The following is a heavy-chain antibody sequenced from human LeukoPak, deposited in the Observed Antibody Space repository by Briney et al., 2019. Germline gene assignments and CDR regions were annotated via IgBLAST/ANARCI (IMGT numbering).Heavy chain of an antibody. CDR1: GFTVSANY. Sequence: GGSLRLSCAASGFTVSANYMNWVRQAPGKGLEWVSVIYSSGHTYYADSVKGRVTISRDNSKNTLYLQMNSLRADDTAVYYCVRDRRHDDSTGYYYVGFDSWGREPWSPSPQ. CDR2: IYSSGHT. J-gene: IGHJ4*02. D-gene: IGHD3-22*01. CDR3: VRDRRHDDSTGYYYVGFDS. V-gene: IGHV3-53*01.